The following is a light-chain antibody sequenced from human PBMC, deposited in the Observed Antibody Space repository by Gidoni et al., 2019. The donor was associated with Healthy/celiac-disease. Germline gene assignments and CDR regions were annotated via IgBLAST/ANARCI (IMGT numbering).Light chain of an antibody. Sequence: SYELTQPPSVSVSPGQTARITCSGDALPKQYAYWYQQKPGQAPVLVIYKDSERPSGIPARFSGSSSGTTVTLTISGVQAEDDADYYCQSADSSDVVFGGGTKLTVL. CDR1: ALPKQY. CDR2: KDS. J-gene: IGLJ2*01. CDR3: QSADSSDVV. V-gene: IGLV3-25*03.